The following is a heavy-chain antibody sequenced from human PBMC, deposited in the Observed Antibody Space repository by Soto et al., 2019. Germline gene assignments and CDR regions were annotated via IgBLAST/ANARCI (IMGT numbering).Heavy chain of an antibody. J-gene: IGHJ4*02. D-gene: IGHD4-17*01. Sequence: SETLSLTCTVSVGSCTNSSYYWGWILQSPGKGLEWIGSVYYRGRSYSKSSVKSRVTISVDTSKNRFSLSLNSVTASDTAVYFCVSQRTTVPTQAYFDYWGPGALVTVS. V-gene: IGHV4-39*01. CDR1: VGSCTNSSYY. CDR2: VYYRGRS. CDR3: VSQRTTVPTQAYFDY.